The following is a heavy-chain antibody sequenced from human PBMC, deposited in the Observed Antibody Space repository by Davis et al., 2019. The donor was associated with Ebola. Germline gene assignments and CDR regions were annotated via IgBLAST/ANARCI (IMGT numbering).Heavy chain of an antibody. V-gene: IGHV4-34*01. CDR3: ARGGSYGSYYFDY. CDR1: GGSISSYY. Sequence: SETLSLTCTVSGGSISSYYWSWIRQPPGKGLEWIGEMNHSGSTNYNPSLKSRVTISVDTSKNQFSLKLSSVTAADTAVYYCARGGSYGSYYFDYWGQGTLVTVSS. J-gene: IGHJ4*02. CDR2: MNHSGST. D-gene: IGHD5-18*01.